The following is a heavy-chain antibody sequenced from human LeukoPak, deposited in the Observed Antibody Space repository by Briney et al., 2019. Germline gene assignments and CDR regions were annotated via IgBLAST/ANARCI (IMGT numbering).Heavy chain of an antibody. V-gene: IGHV4-30-2*01. J-gene: IGHJ3*02. D-gene: IGHD5-12*01. Sequence: TLSLTCAVSGGSISSGGYSWSWIRQPPGKGLEWIGYICHSGSTYYNPSLKSRVTISVDRSKNQFSLKLSSVTAADTAVYYCARYSGYEGIGAFDIWGQGTMVTVSS. CDR3: ARYSGYEGIGAFDI. CDR1: GGSISSGGYS. CDR2: ICHSGST.